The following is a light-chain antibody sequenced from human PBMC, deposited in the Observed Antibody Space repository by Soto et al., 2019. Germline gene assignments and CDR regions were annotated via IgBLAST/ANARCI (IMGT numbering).Light chain of an antibody. CDR1: SSDVGGYNF. V-gene: IGLV2-11*01. Sequence: QSALTQPRSVSGSPGQSVTISCTGTSSDVGGYNFVSWYQQYPGKAPKFMIYDVTKRPSGVPDRFSGSKSGNTASLTISGLQAEDEADYYCCSYAGRVIFGGGTNVTVL. CDR2: DVT. J-gene: IGLJ2*01. CDR3: CSYAGRVI.